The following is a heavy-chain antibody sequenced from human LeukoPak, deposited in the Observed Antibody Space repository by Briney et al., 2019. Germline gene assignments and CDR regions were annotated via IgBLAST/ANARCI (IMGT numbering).Heavy chain of an antibody. CDR1: GFTFSSYA. CDR2: ISGSGGST. V-gene: IGHV3-23*01. CDR3: AKDTEYSSSSMDY. J-gene: IGHJ4*02. D-gene: IGHD6-6*01. Sequence: GGSLRLSCAASGFTFSSYAMSWVRQAPGKGLEWVSIISGSGGSTYYADSVKGRFTISRDNSKNTLYLQMNSLRAEDTAVYCCAKDTEYSSSSMDYWGQGTLVTVSS.